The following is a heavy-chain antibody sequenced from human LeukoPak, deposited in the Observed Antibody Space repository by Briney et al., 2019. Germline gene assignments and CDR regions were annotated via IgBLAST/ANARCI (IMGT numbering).Heavy chain of an antibody. J-gene: IGHJ4*02. Sequence: GGSLRLSCAASGFTFSSYEMNWVRQAPGKGLGWVSYISSSGNTVYYADSVKGRFTISRDNAKKSLYLQMNSLRAEDTAVYYCARGRHYYESSGYYLPVDYWGQGTLVTVSS. V-gene: IGHV3-48*03. CDR1: GFTFSSYE. CDR2: ISSSGNTV. D-gene: IGHD3-22*01. CDR3: ARGRHYYESSGYYLPVDY.